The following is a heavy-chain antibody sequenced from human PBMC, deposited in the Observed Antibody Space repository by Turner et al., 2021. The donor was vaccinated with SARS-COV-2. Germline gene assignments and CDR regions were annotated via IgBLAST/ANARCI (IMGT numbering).Heavy chain of an antibody. D-gene: IGHD2-15*01. Sequence: QGQLVESGGGVVQPGRSLRLSCAASGCTFRNYGVDWVRQTPGKGLEWVAVISYDGSNKYYAHSVQGRFTISRDNSKNTLYLQMNSLRAEDTAVYYCAKSGGMYCSGGNCYSSYFDYWGQGTLVTVSS. J-gene: IGHJ4*02. CDR2: ISYDGSNK. CDR3: AKSGGMYCSGGNCYSSYFDY. V-gene: IGHV3-30*18. CDR1: GCTFRNYG.